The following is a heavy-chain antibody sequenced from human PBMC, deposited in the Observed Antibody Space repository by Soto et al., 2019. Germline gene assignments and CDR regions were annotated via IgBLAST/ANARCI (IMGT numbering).Heavy chain of an antibody. Sequence: GGSLRPSCAASGFTFSSYSMNWVRQAPGKGLEWVSYISNSGVTVYYAASVRGRFTISRDNAKKSLYLQMNSLRAEDTAVYYCARPRGYSYGYSDYWGQGT. CDR3: ARPRGYSYGYSDY. CDR1: GFTFSSYS. D-gene: IGHD5-18*01. J-gene: IGHJ4*02. V-gene: IGHV3-48*01. CDR2: ISNSGVTV.